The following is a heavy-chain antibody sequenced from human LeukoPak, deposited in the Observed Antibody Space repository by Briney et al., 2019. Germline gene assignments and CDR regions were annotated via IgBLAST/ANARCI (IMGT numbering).Heavy chain of an antibody. V-gene: IGHV3-48*03. D-gene: IGHD6-13*01. J-gene: IGHJ4*02. CDR2: ISSSGSTI. CDR1: GFTFSSYA. CDR3: ARADPYSSSGFDY. Sequence: AGGSLRLSCAASGFTFSSYALSWVRQAPGKGLEWVSFISSSGSTIYYADSVKGRFTISRDNAKNSLDLRMNSLRAEDTAVYYCARADPYSSSGFDYWGQGTLVTVSS.